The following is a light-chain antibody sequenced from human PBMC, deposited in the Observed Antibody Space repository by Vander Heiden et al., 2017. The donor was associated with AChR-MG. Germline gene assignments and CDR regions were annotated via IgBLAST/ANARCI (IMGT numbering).Light chain of an antibody. CDR2: AAS. V-gene: IGKV1-39*01. Sequence: EIQRTHSPSSLSASVGDRVTITCRASQSISSYLNWYQQKPGKAPKLLIYAASNLQSGVPSRFSGSASGTDFTLTISSLQPEDFATYYCQQSYSTPPTFGGGTKVEIK. CDR1: QSISSY. J-gene: IGKJ4*01. CDR3: QQSYSTPPT.